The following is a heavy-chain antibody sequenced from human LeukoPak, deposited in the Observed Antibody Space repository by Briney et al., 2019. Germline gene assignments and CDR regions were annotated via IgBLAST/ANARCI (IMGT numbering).Heavy chain of an antibody. V-gene: IGHV3-21*01. J-gene: IGHJ5*02. CDR2: ISSTSAYI. CDR3: SRVAVAGPTGWFDA. D-gene: IGHD6-19*01. CDR1: GFTFSSYS. Sequence: GGSLRLSCAASGFTFSSYSMNWVRQAPGKGLEWVSSISSTSAYIHYAGSVKGRFTISRANTGTVVYLQMASLRAEARAGYFCSRVAVAGPTGWFDAWGQGTLVTVSS.